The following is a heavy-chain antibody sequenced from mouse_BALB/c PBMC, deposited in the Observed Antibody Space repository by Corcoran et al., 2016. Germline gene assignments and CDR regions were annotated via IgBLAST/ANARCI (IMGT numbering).Heavy chain of an antibody. J-gene: IGHJ1*01. V-gene: IGHV1S136*01. Sequence: EVQLQLSGPELVKPGASVKMSCKASGYTFTSYVMHWVKQKPGQGLEWIGYINPYNDGTKYNEKFKGKATLTSDKSSSTAYMELSSLTSEDSAVYYCAGAQLGQYFDVWGAGTTVTVSS. D-gene: IGHD4-1*02. CDR3: AGAQLGQYFDV. CDR2: INPYNDGT. CDR1: GYTFTSYV.